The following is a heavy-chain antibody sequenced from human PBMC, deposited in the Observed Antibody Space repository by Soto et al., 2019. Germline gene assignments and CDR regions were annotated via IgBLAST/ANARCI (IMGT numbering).Heavy chain of an antibody. V-gene: IGHV3-43*01. CDR2: ISWDGGST. J-gene: IGHJ6*02. D-gene: IGHD2-2*01. CDR1: GFTFDDYT. CDR3: AKDILDCSSTSCYHYYYYGMDV. Sequence: GGSLRLSCAASGFTFDDYTMHWVRQAPGKGLEWVSLISWDGGSTYYADSVKGRFTISRDNSKNSLYLQMNSLRTEDTALYYCAKDILDCSSTSCYHYYYYGMDVWGQGTTVTVS.